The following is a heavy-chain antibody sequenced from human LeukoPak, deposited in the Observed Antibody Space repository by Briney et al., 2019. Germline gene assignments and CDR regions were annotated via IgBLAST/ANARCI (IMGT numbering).Heavy chain of an antibody. V-gene: IGHV3-48*01. Sequence: QPGGSLRLSCAVSAFTFSSYSMNWVRQAPGKGLEWVSYISSSSSTIYYADSVKGRFTISRDNAKNSLDLQMNSLRAEDTAVYYCARDHCSSTSCYNNYYYGMDVWGQGTTVTVSS. CDR1: AFTFSSYS. CDR2: ISSSSSTI. CDR3: ARDHCSSTSCYNNYYYGMDV. J-gene: IGHJ6*02. D-gene: IGHD2-2*02.